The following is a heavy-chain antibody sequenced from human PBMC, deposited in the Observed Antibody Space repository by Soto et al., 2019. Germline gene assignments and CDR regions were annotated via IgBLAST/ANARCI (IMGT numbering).Heavy chain of an antibody. CDR2: IIPIFGTA. V-gene: IGHV1-69*01. J-gene: IGHJ5*02. CDR3: ARDARFLEWRPNGNCFDP. D-gene: IGHD3-3*01. Sequence: QVQLVQSGAEVKKPGSSVKVSCKASGGTFSSYAISWVRQAPGQGLEWMGGIIPIFGTANYAQKFQGRVTITADESTSTAYMELSSLRSEDTAVYYCARDARFLEWRPNGNCFDPWGQGTLVTVSS. CDR1: GGTFSSYA.